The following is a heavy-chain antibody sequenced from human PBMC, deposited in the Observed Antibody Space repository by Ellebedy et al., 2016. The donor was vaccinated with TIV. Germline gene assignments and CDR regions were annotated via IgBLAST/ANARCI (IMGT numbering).Heavy chain of an antibody. V-gene: IGHV3-21*01. Sequence: GESLKISCAASGFIFSHYSMNWVRQAPGKGLEWVSSISTITNYADSVRGRFTISRDNAKNSLYLQMNSLRAEDTAVYYCSRGGRCGGGTCYYPDFWGQGTLVTVSS. CDR3: SRGGRCGGGTCYYPDF. CDR1: GFIFSHYS. J-gene: IGHJ4*02. CDR2: ISTITNY. D-gene: IGHD2-15*01.